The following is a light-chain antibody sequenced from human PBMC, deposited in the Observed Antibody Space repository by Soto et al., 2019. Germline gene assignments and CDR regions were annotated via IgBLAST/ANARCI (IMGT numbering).Light chain of an antibody. J-gene: IGKJ1*01. CDR2: AAS. Sequence: DIQMTQSPSSLSASVGDRVTITVGASQSISSFLNWYQQKPGKAPKVLIYAASRLESGVPSRFSGSGSGTEFTLTISSLQSEDFAVYYCQQYNNWPPWTFGQGTKVDIK. CDR1: QSISSF. V-gene: IGKV1-39*01. CDR3: QQYNNWPPWT.